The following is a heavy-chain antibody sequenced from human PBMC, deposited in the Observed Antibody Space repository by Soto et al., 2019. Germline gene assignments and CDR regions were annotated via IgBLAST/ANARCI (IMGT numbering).Heavy chain of an antibody. CDR1: GFTFSSYA. Sequence: QVQLVESGGGVVQPGRSLRLSCAASGFTFSSYAMHWVRQAPGKGLEWVAVISYDGSNKYYADSVKGRFTISRDNSKNTLYLQMNSLRAEDTAVYYGARDGSAWIVVVTNWFDPWGQGTLVSVSS. CDR3: ARDGSAWIVVVTNWFDP. J-gene: IGHJ5*02. CDR2: ISYDGSNK. V-gene: IGHV3-30-3*01. D-gene: IGHD3-22*01.